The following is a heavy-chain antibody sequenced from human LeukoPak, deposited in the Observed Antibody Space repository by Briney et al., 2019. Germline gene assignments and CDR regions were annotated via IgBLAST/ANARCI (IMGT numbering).Heavy chain of an antibody. CDR2: ISASGVST. V-gene: IGHV3-23*01. CDR3: AKDYSPHSSSWYVVSWFDP. J-gene: IGHJ5*02. CDR1: GFTFSSYA. Sequence: QPGGSLRLSCAASGFTFSSYAMSWVRQAPGKGLEWVSAISASGVSTYYADSVKGRFTISRDNSKNTLYLQMNSLRAEDTAVYYCAKDYSPHSSSWYVVSWFDPWGQGTLVTVSS. D-gene: IGHD6-13*01.